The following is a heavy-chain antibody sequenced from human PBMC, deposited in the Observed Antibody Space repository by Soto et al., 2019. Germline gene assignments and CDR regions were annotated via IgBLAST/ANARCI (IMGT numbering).Heavy chain of an antibody. J-gene: IGHJ4*01. CDR1: GYTVTSYG. Sequence: QVQLVQSGAEVQKPGASVKVSCKAPGYTVTSYGISWVRQAPGQGLEWMGRSSAYNGNKKYAQKFQGRVTMTTDTSASTAYMEMRRLRSDDTAVYYCAREPNSFDYCGHGTLDTVSS. CDR2: SSAYNGNK. V-gene: IGHV1-18*01. CDR3: AREPNSFDY.